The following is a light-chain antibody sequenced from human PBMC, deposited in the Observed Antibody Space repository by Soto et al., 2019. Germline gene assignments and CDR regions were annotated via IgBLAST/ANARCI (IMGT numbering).Light chain of an antibody. V-gene: IGKV1-39*01. CDR3: QQSYSALPLT. J-gene: IGKJ4*01. CDR2: VAS. Sequence: DLQMTQSPSSLSASVGDRVTITCRASQSIGTYLNWYQQKPEKAPKLLIFVASSLQIGVPSRFRGSGSGTDFTLTISGLQPEDFATYYCQQSYSALPLTFGGGTKVEMK. CDR1: QSIGTY.